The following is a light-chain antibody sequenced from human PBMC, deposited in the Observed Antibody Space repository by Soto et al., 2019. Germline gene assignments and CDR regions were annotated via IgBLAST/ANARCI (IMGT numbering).Light chain of an antibody. CDR3: QQYNSYPWT. V-gene: IGKV1-5*03. Sequence: DIQMTQSPSTLSASVGDRVTITCRASQSISSWLAWYQQKPGKAPKLLIYKASSLESGVPSRSSGSGSGTEFTLTISSLQPDDFATHYCQQYNSYPWTFGQGTKVDIK. CDR1: QSISSW. J-gene: IGKJ1*01. CDR2: KAS.